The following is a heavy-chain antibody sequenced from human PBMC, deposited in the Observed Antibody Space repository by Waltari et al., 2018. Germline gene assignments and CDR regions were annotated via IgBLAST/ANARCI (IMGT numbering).Heavy chain of an antibody. Sequence: EVQLVESGGGLIQPGGSLRLSCEASGLTVSRNYMSWVRQAPGKGLEGLSAIDSGGNTFYADSVKGRFNISIDNSKNTLYLQMNSLRVDDTAVYYCARDDSYGQFMRFDFWGQGTVVTVSS. CDR1: GLTVSRNY. V-gene: IGHV3-53*01. D-gene: IGHD5-18*01. J-gene: IGHJ4*02. CDR3: ARDDSYGQFMRFDF. CDR2: IDSGGNT.